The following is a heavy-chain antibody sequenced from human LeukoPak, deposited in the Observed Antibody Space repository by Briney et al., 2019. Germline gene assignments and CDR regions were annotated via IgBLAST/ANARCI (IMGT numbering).Heavy chain of an antibody. CDR2: LKSKAAGGTT. CDR1: GFSFTDAW. Sequence: GGSLRLSCAASGFSFTDAWMSWVRQAPGKGLEWVGHLKSKAAGGTTDYAAPVKARFTISGDDSKKTLYLQMNSLKTEDTAVYYCTTGNYWGQGTLVTVSS. CDR3: TTGNY. J-gene: IGHJ4*02. V-gene: IGHV3-15*01.